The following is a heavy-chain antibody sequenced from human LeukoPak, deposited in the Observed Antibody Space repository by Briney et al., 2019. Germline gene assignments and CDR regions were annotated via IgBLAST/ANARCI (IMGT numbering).Heavy chain of an antibody. Sequence: GGSLRLSCAASGFTFSSYAMSWVRQAPGEGLEWVSAISGSGGSTYYADSVKGRFTISRDNSKNTLYLQMNSLRAEDTAVYYCAKDLIVAVDFWSDNWFDPWGQGTLVTVSS. D-gene: IGHD3-3*01. CDR2: ISGSGGST. CDR3: AKDLIVAVDFWSDNWFDP. J-gene: IGHJ5*02. CDR1: GFTFSSYA. V-gene: IGHV3-23*01.